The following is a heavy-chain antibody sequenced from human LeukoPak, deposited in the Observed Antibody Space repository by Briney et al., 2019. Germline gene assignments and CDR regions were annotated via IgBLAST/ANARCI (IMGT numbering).Heavy chain of an antibody. Sequence: PGGSLRLSCAASGFTFSSYGMHWVRQAPGKGLEWVAFIRYDGSNNYYADSVKGRFTISRDNSKNTLYLQMNSLRAEDTAVYYCASSTKSLVVVPAAPHWGQGTLVTVSS. J-gene: IGHJ4*02. V-gene: IGHV3-30*02. CDR1: GFTFSSYG. D-gene: IGHD2-2*01. CDR2: IRYDGSNN. CDR3: ASSTKSLVVVPAAPH.